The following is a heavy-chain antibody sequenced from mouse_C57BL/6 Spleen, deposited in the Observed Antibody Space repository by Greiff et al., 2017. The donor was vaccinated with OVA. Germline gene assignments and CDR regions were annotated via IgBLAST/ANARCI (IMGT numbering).Heavy chain of an antibody. V-gene: IGHV1-80*01. Sequence: VQLQQSGAELVKPGASVKISCKASGYAFSSYWMNWVKQRPGKGLEWIGQIYPGDGDTNYNGKFKGKATLTADKSSSTAYMQLSSLTSEDSAVYFCARADTYDGYSFAYWGQGTLVTVSA. CDR3: ARADTYDGYSFAY. D-gene: IGHD2-3*01. CDR2: IYPGDGDT. J-gene: IGHJ3*01. CDR1: GYAFSSYW.